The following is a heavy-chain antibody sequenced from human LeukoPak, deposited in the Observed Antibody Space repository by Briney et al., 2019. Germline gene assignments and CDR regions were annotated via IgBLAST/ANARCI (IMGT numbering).Heavy chain of an antibody. J-gene: IGHJ6*02. CDR1: GGSISSYY. V-gene: IGHV4-59*08. CDR3: ARANGDYIYGMDV. CDR2: IYYSGST. D-gene: IGHD4-17*01. Sequence: SETLSLTCTVSGGSISSYYWSWIRQPPGKGLEWIGYIYYSGSTNYNPSLKSRVTISVDTSKNQFSLKLSSVTAADTAMYYCARANGDYIYGMDVWGQGTTVTVSS.